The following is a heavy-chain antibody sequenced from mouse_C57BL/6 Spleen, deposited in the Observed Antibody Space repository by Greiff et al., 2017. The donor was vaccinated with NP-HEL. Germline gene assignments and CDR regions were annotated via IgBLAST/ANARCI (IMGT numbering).Heavy chain of an antibody. V-gene: IGHV1-82*01. Sequence: QVQLKQSGPELVKPGASVKISCKASGYAFSSSWMNWVKQRPGKGLEWIGRIYPGDGDTNYNGKFKGKATLTADKSSSTAYMQLSSLTSEDSAVYFCARFGDYGSSYDWYFDVWGTGTTVTVSS. CDR2: IYPGDGDT. J-gene: IGHJ1*03. D-gene: IGHD1-1*01. CDR1: GYAFSSSW. CDR3: ARFGDYGSSYDWYFDV.